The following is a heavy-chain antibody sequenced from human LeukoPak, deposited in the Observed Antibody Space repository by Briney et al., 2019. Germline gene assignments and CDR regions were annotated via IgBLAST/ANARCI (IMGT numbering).Heavy chain of an antibody. CDR1: GGSISSSSYY. J-gene: IGHJ4*02. CDR2: IYYSGST. CDR3: ARADYYDSSGCFDY. Sequence: TSETLSLTCTVSGGSISSSSYYWGWIRQPPGKGLEWIGSIYYSGSTYYNPSLKSRVTISVDTSKNQFSLKLSSVTAADTAVYYCARADYYDSSGCFDYWGQGTLVTVSS. V-gene: IGHV4-39*07. D-gene: IGHD3-22*01.